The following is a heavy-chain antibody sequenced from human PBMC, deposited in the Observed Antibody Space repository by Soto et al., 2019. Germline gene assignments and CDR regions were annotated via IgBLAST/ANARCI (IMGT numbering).Heavy chain of an antibody. Sequence: PGGSLRLSCAASEFTFSSYAMSWVRLAPGKGLEWVSAISGSGGSTYYADSVKGRFTISRDNSKNTLYLQMNSLRAEDTAVYYCAKDSPGDYDLWSGYYRDSHFDYWGQGTLVTVSS. CDR3: AKDSPGDYDLWSGYYRDSHFDY. CDR2: ISGSGGST. J-gene: IGHJ4*02. CDR1: EFTFSSYA. V-gene: IGHV3-23*01. D-gene: IGHD3-3*01.